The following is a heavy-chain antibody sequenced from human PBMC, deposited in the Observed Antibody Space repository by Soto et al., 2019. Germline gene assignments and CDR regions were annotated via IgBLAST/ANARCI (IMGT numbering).Heavy chain of an antibody. Sequence: EVQLLESGGGLVQSGGSLRLSCTASGFTFSNYAMSWVRQAPGKGLEWVSAITGGGGSTYYADSVKGRFTISRDNDKNTLYLKMNSLDAEDTAVYYCVKDSVLRFLEWSRDNHYYAMDVWGQGATVTVS. V-gene: IGHV3-23*01. CDR2: ITGGGGST. CDR3: VKDSVLRFLEWSRDNHYYAMDV. D-gene: IGHD3-3*01. J-gene: IGHJ6*02. CDR1: GFTFSNYA.